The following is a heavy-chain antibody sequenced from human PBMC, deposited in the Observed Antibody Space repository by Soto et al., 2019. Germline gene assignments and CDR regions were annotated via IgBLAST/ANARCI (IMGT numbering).Heavy chain of an antibody. CDR3: ARNSWNAPPAFDF. V-gene: IGHV6-1*01. CDR2: TYYRSKWNN. Sequence: PSHTLSLTCVISGNNVSTNSAGWKLIRQSPSRGLEWLGRTYYRSKWNNDYAASVKGRITVNPDTSKNQFSLQLNSVTPEDTGVYYCARNSWNAPPAFDFWGQGIQVTVSS. J-gene: IGHJ4*02. D-gene: IGHD1-1*01. CDR1: GNNVSTNSAG.